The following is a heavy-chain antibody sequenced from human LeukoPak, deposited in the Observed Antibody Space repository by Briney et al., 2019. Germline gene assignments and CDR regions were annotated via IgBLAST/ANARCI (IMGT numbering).Heavy chain of an antibody. CDR2: LGGSDGGI. J-gene: IGHJ4*02. V-gene: IGHV3-23*01. D-gene: IGHD2-15*01. CDR3: AKRDSGYYFDY. CDR1: GFSFSTYA. Sequence: GGSLRLSCAASGFSFSTYAMSWVRQAPGKGLAWVSTLGGSDGGIFYADSVKGRFTISRDNSKSTLYLQMNSLRADDTATYYCAKRDSGYYFDYWGQGILVTVSA.